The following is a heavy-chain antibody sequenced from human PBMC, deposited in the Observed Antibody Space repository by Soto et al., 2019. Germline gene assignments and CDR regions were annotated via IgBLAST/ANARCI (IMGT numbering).Heavy chain of an antibody. J-gene: IGHJ4*02. CDR2: ISGSGVST. CDR1: GFTFSSYA. Sequence: EVQLLESGGGLVQPGGSLRLSCAASGFTFSSYAMSWVRQAPGKGLEWVSGISGSGVSTYYADSVKGRFTISRDNSKSTLYLQMNSLRAEDTAVYYCAKDRERIATRSIDYWGQGNLGNVSS. CDR3: AKDRERIATRSIDY. D-gene: IGHD6-6*01. V-gene: IGHV3-23*01.